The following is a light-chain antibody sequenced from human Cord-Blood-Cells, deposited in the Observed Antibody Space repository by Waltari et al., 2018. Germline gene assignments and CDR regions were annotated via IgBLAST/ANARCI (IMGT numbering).Light chain of an antibody. CDR2: AAY. V-gene: IGKV1-39*01. CDR1: QSISSY. J-gene: IGKJ5*01. Sequence: DIQMTQSPSSLSASVGERVTITCRASQSISSYLNWYQQKPGKAPKLLIYAAYSLQRRVPSRFSGSGSGKDFTLTISTLQPEEFATNYWQQSYNTPITFGQWTRLE. CDR3: QQSYNTPIT.